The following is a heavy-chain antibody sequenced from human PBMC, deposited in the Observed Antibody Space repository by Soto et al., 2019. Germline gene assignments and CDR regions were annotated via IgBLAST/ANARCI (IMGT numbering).Heavy chain of an antibody. V-gene: IGHV3-11*06. J-gene: IGHJ4*02. CDR1: EFTFSDYY. Sequence: GGSLRLSCAASEFTFSDYYMSWIRQAPGKGLEWVSYISSSSSYTNYADSVKGRFTISRDNAKNSLYLQMNSLRAEDTAVYYCAKHYDSRNTFDYWGQGTLVTVSS. D-gene: IGHD3-22*01. CDR2: ISSSSSYT. CDR3: AKHYDSRNTFDY.